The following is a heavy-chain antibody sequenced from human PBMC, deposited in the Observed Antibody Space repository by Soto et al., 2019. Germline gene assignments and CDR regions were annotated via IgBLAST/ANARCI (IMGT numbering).Heavy chain of an antibody. D-gene: IGHD5-18*01. CDR2: IYPGDSDT. V-gene: IGHV5-51*01. CDR3: ARPSVEDTAMVEFDY. CDR1: GYSFTSYW. J-gene: IGHJ4*02. Sequence: LGESLKISCKGSGYSFTSYWIGWVRQMPGKGLEWMGIIYPGDSDTRYSPSFQGQVTISADKSISTAYLQWSSLKASDTAMYYCARPSVEDTAMVEFDYWGQGTLVTVSS.